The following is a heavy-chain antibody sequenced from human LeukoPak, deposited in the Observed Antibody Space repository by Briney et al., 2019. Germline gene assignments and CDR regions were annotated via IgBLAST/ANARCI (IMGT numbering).Heavy chain of an antibody. CDR3: AREVRFLEWLLSRSNWFDP. V-gene: IGHV4-4*01. J-gene: IGHJ5*02. Sequence: SETLSLTCAVSGGSISSSNWWSWVRQPPGKGLEWIGEIYHSGSTNYNPSLKSRVTISVDKSKNQFSLELSSVTAADTAVYCCAREVRFLEWLLSRSNWFDPWGQGTLVTVSS. D-gene: IGHD3-3*01. CDR1: GGSISSSNW. CDR2: IYHSGST.